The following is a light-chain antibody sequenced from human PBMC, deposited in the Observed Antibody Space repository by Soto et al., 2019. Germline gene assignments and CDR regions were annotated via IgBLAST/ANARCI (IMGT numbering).Light chain of an antibody. CDR1: QTIGSW. CDR2: DAS. V-gene: IGKV1-5*01. J-gene: IGKJ1*01. CDR3: QHYNSYSEA. Sequence: DIQMTQSPSTLSASVGDRVTVTCRASQTIGSWLAWYQQKPGRAPKLLIFDASSLESGVPSRFSGNGSGTEYTLTISGLQPDDFATYYCQHYNSYSEAFGQGTKVDNK.